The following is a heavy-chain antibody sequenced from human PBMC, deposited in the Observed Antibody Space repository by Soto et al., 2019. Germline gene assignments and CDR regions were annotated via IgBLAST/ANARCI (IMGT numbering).Heavy chain of an antibody. J-gene: IGHJ4*02. CDR1: GGSFSGYY. CDR2: INHSGST. Sequence: PSETLSLTCAVYGGSFSGYYWSWIRQPPGKGLEWIGEINHSGSTNYSPSLKSRVTISVDTSKNQFSLKLSSVTAADTAVYYCASSGYCSGGSCPRNPYYFDYWGQGTLVTVSS. D-gene: IGHD2-15*01. CDR3: ASSGYCSGGSCPRNPYYFDY. V-gene: IGHV4-34*01.